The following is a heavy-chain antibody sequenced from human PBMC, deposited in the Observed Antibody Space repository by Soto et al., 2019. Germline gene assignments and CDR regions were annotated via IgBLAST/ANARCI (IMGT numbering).Heavy chain of an antibody. Sequence: SETLSLTCSVSGDSITTNGYYWGWIRQPPGKGLQWIGKVYSTGSTFSHPSLTSRVFISVDTSKNKFSLRLTSVTAADTAVYYCAISHYTYGLLIDYWGPGIMVTVS. CDR1: GDSITTNGYY. CDR2: VYSTGST. J-gene: IGHJ4*02. CDR3: AISHYTYGLLIDY. D-gene: IGHD2-8*01. V-gene: IGHV4-39*01.